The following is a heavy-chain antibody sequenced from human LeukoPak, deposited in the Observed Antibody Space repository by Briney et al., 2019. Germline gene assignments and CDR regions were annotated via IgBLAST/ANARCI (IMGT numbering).Heavy chain of an antibody. CDR2: ISYDGSNK. Sequence: GGSLRLSCAASGFTFSSYGMHWVRQAPGKGLEWVAVISYDGSNKYYADSVKGRFTISRDNSKNTLYLQMNSLRAEDTAVYYCARDDALFDYWGQGTLVTVSS. CDR1: GFTFSSYG. V-gene: IGHV3-30*03. J-gene: IGHJ4*02. CDR3: ARDDALFDY.